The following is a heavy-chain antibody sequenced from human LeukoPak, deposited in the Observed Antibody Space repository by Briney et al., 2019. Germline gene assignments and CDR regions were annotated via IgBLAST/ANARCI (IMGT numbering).Heavy chain of an antibody. Sequence: SETLSLTCTVSGYSISSGVYYWTWIRQDPGKGLEWIGYIYYSGNTFYNPALKSRATISVDTSKNQFSLTLSSVTAADTAVYYCARVETAMIRYWGQGTLVAVSS. CDR2: IYYSGNT. J-gene: IGHJ4*02. V-gene: IGHV4-31*03. CDR3: ARVETAMIRY. CDR1: GYSISSGVYY. D-gene: IGHD5-18*01.